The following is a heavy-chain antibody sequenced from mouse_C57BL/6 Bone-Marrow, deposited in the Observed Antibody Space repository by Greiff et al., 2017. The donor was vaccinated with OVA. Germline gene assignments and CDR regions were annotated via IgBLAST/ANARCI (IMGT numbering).Heavy chain of an antibody. CDR2: ISSGGSYT. Sequence: EVQVVESGGDLVKPGGSLKLSCAASGFTFSGYGMSWVRQTPDKRLEWVATISSGGSYTYYPDSVKGRFTFSRDNAKNTLYLQLSSLRSKDTAMYDCARPVPYYYAMDYWGQGTSVTVSS. CDR1: GFTFSGYG. CDR3: ARPVPYYYAMDY. V-gene: IGHV5-6*01. D-gene: IGHD1-1*01. J-gene: IGHJ4*01.